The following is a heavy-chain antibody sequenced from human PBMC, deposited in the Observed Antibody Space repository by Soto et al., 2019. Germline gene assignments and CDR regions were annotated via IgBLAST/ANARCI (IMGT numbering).Heavy chain of an antibody. CDR3: AKGHRAGTHYFDS. CDR1: GSTFSSYA. V-gene: IGHV3-23*01. J-gene: IGHJ4*02. Sequence: GGSLRLSCAASGSTFSSYAMSWVRQAPGKGLEWVSAISGSGGSTYFADSVKGRFTFSRDNSKNTLYLQMNSLRAEDTAVYYCAKGHRAGTHYFDSWGQGSLVTVSS. CDR2: ISGSGGST. D-gene: IGHD1-1*01.